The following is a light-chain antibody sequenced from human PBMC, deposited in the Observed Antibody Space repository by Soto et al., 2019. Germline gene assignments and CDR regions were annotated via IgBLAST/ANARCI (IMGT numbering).Light chain of an antibody. J-gene: IGKJ1*01. CDR1: ESVGSN. Sequence: EVVMQQSPATLSVSPGERATFSCRDSESVGSNLAWYQQKPGQANSLLIYTTSTRASGVPARFSGSGSGTEFTLTINSLQTEEFGLYYCQQYNSWTRTVGHGNKVDIK. V-gene: IGKV3-15*01. CDR3: QQYNSWTRT. CDR2: TTS.